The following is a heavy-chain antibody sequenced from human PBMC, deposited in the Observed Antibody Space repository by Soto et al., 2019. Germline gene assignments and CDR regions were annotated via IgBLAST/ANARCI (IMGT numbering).Heavy chain of an antibody. CDR1: GDSVSNNRAT. CDR2: TYYRSKWIS. J-gene: IGHJ4*02. CDR3: ARDPPDFNSGFDF. D-gene: IGHD1-26*01. V-gene: IGHV6-1*01. Sequence: SPTLSLTCAISGDSVSNNRATWNCSIRSRSGGLEWLGRTYYRSKWISDYAMSVKSRISINPDTSKNLISLHLNSVTPEDTAVYYCARDPPDFNSGFDFWGQGTPVTVSS.